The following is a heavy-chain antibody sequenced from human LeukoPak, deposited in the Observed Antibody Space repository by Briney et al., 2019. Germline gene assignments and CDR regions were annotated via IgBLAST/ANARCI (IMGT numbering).Heavy chain of an antibody. CDR3: ARDHRYSSSPHSY. Sequence: SETLSLTCAVYGGSFSGYYWSWIRQPPGKGLEWIGEINHSGSTNYNPSLKSRVTISVDTSKNQFSLKLSSVTAADTAVYYCARDHRYSSSPHSYWGQGTLVTVSS. V-gene: IGHV4-34*01. J-gene: IGHJ4*02. D-gene: IGHD6-6*01. CDR2: INHSGST. CDR1: GGSFSGYY.